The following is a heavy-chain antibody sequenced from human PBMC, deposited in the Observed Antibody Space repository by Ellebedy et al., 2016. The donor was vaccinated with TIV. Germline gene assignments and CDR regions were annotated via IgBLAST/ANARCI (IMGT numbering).Heavy chain of an antibody. CDR2: ISGSGGST. V-gene: IGHV3-23*01. CDR3: AVRGYDREVYFDY. Sequence: GGSLRLSCAASGFTFSIYWMSWVRQAPGKGLEWVSAISGSGGSTYYADSVKGRFTISRDNSKNTLYLQMNSLRAEDTAVYYCAVRGYDREVYFDYWGQGTLVTVSS. CDR1: GFTFSIYW. D-gene: IGHD3-9*01. J-gene: IGHJ4*02.